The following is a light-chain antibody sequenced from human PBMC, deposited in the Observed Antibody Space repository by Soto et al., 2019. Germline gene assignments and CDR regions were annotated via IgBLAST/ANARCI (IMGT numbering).Light chain of an antibody. CDR1: TSDVGTYKY. J-gene: IGLJ2*01. CDR2: EVS. Sequence: QSVLTQPASLSGSPGQSITISCTGTTSDVGTYKYVSWYQQHPGKAPKLIIYEVSNRPSGVSNRFSGSKSDNTASLTISGLEAEDEADYYCSSYTSRSTPIFGGGTKVTVL. CDR3: SSYTSRSTPI. V-gene: IGLV2-14*03.